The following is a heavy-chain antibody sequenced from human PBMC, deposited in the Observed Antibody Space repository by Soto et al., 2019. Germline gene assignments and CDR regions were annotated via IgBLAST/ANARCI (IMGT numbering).Heavy chain of an antibody. J-gene: IGHJ6*02. V-gene: IGHV1-69-2*01. CDR3: ATVGRLGSTGASTYGMDV. CDR1: GYTFTDYF. D-gene: IGHD1-26*01. Sequence: EVQLVQSGAEVKKPGATVIISCKVSGYTFTDYFMHWVQQAPGKGLEWMRLVDSEDGETIYAEKFQGRVTITADTSTDTAYRELSSLRSEDAAVYYCATVGRLGSTGASTYGMDVWGQGTTVTVSS. CDR2: VDSEDGET.